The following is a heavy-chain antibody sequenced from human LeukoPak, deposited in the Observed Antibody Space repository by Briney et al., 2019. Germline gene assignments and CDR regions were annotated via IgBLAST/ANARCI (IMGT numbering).Heavy chain of an antibody. D-gene: IGHD3-10*01. V-gene: IGHV4-31*03. CDR3: ARAGLFDYYGSGSYYSAYFDY. CDR1: GGSISSGGYY. J-gene: IGHJ4*02. Sequence: SETLSLTCTVSGGSISSGGYYWSWIRQHPGQGLEWIGYIYYSGSTYYNPSLKSRVTISVDTSKNQFSLKLSSVTAADTAVYYCARAGLFDYYGSGSYYSAYFDYWGQGTLVTVS. CDR2: IYYSGST.